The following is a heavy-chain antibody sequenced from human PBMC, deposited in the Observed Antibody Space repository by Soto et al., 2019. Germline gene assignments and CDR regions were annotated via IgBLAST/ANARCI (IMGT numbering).Heavy chain of an antibody. D-gene: IGHD2-15*01. V-gene: IGHV4-39*01. CDR1: GGSISSSSYY. J-gene: IGHJ5*02. Sequence: SETLSLTCTVSGGSISSSSYYWGWIRQPPGKGLEWIGSIYYSGSTYYNPSLKSRVTISVDTSKNQFSLKLSSVTAADTAVYYCAGTRLGYCSGGSCPNWFDPWGQGTLVTVSS. CDR2: IYYSGST. CDR3: AGTRLGYCSGGSCPNWFDP.